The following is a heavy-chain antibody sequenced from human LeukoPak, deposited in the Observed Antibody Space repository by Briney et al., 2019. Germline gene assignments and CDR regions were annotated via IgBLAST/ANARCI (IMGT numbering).Heavy chain of an antibody. V-gene: IGHV4-59*08. J-gene: IGHJ4*02. Sequence: PSETLSLTCTVSGGSISSYYWSWIRQPPGKGLEWIGYIYYTGSTNYNPSLKSRVSISVDTSRNQFSLQLSSVTAADTAVYYCARLSCSPGSCYDAYWGQGTLVTVSS. CDR2: IYYTGST. CDR3: ARLSCSPGSCYDAY. CDR1: GGSISSYY. D-gene: IGHD2-15*01.